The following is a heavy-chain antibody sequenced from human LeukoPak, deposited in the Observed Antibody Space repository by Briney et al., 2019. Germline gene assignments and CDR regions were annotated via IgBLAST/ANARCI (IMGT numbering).Heavy chain of an antibody. CDR1: GFTFSDYY. D-gene: IGHD4-17*01. CDR3: VRGSYGAYDY. CDR2: ISSDSSYI. Sequence: GGSLRLSCAASGFTFSDYYMSWIRQAPGKGLEWVSSISSDSSYIYYADAVHGRFTVSRDNAKYSLYLQMNSLRAEDTAVYYCVRGSYGAYDYWGQGSLVTVSS. J-gene: IGHJ4*02. V-gene: IGHV3-11*06.